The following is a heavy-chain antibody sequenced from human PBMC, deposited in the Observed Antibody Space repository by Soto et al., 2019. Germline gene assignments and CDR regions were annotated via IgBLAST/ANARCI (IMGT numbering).Heavy chain of an antibody. V-gene: IGHV4-30-4*01. CDR1: GGSISSGDYY. Sequence: QVQLQESGPGLVKPSQTLSLTCTVSGGSISSGDYYWSWIRQPPGKGLEWIGYIHYSGSTYYNPSLRSRVTMTVDTSKNQFSLKLSSVTAADTAVYYCARVQGGGGAMVHNYWGQGTLVTVSS. J-gene: IGHJ4*02. CDR2: IHYSGST. D-gene: IGHD5-18*01. CDR3: ARVQGGGGAMVHNY.